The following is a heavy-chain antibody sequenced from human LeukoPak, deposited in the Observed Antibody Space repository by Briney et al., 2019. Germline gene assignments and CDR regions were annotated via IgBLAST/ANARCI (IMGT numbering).Heavy chain of an antibody. CDR2: VGSDGINT. CDR3: AKGLAAGSQYFDY. J-gene: IGHJ4*02. V-gene: IGHV3-23*01. CDR1: GFTFSTYG. D-gene: IGHD6-25*01. Sequence: GGSLRLSCAASGFTFSTYGMSWVRQAPGKGLEWVSAVGSDGINTAYTDSVKGRFTISRDNSKNTLYLQLSSLRAEDTAMYYCAKGLAAGSQYFDYWGQGTLVTVSS.